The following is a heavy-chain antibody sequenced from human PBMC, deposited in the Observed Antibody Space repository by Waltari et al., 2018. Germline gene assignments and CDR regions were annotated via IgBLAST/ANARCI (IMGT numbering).Heavy chain of an antibody. CDR2: IIPIFGTA. CDR3: ASGFIAAAAPDAFDI. J-gene: IGHJ3*02. D-gene: IGHD6-13*01. CDR1: GGTFSSYA. Sequence: QVQMVQSGAAVKKLGSSVKVSCKASGGTFSSYAISWVRQAPGQGLEWMGGIIPIFGTANYAQKFQGRVTITTDESTSTAYMELSSLRSEDTAVYYCASGFIAAAAPDAFDIWGQGTMVTVSS. V-gene: IGHV1-69*05.